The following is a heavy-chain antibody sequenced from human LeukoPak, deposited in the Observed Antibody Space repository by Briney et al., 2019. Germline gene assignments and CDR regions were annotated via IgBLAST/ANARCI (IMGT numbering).Heavy chain of an antibody. CDR2: INHSGST. J-gene: IGHJ5*02. V-gene: IGHV4-34*01. Sequence: SETLSLSCAVYGGSFSGYYWSWIRQPPGKGLEWIGEINHSGSTNYNPSLKSRVTISVDTSKNQFSLKLSSVTAADTAVYYCSVRRRQWFDPWGQGTLVTVSS. CDR1: GGSFSGYY. CDR3: SVRRRQWFDP. D-gene: IGHD6-6*01.